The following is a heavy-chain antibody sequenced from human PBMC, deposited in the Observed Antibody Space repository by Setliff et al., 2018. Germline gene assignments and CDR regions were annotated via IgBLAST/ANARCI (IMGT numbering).Heavy chain of an antibody. Sequence: GASAKVSCKASGYTFTSYGISWVRQAPGQGFEWMGWISAYNGNTNYAQKLQGRVTMTTDTSTSTAYMELRSLRSDDTAVYYCARVTLSYCSGGSCYGWFDPWGQGTQVTVSS. CDR2: ISAYNGNT. J-gene: IGHJ5*02. V-gene: IGHV1-18*01. CDR1: GYTFTSYG. D-gene: IGHD2-15*01. CDR3: ARVTLSYCSGGSCYGWFDP.